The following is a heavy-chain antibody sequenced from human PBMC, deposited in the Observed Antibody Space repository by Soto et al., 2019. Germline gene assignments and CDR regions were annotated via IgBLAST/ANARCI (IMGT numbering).Heavy chain of an antibody. J-gene: IGHJ4*02. CDR2: IWYDGSNK. V-gene: IGHV3-33*01. CDR3: ARVYSSWYSDY. CDR1: GFTFSNYG. Sequence: QVQLVESGGGMVQPGRSLRLSCAASGFTFSNYGMHWVRQAPGKGLEWVAVIWYDGSNKYYADSVKGRFTISRDNSKNTLYLQMNSLRAEDTAVYYCARVYSSWYSDYWGQGTLVTVSS. D-gene: IGHD6-13*01.